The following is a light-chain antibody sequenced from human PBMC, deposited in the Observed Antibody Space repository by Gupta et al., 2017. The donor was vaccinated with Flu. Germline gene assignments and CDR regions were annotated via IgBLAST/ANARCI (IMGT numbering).Light chain of an antibody. Sequence: ATLSLSPGEIATLSCRASQSVSSYLAWYQQKPGQAPRLLIYEASNRATGIPARFSGSGSGTDFTLTISSLEPEDFAVYYCQQRSNWPPYTFGQGTKLEIK. CDR2: EAS. CDR1: QSVSSY. J-gene: IGKJ2*01. V-gene: IGKV3-11*01. CDR3: QQRSNWPPYT.